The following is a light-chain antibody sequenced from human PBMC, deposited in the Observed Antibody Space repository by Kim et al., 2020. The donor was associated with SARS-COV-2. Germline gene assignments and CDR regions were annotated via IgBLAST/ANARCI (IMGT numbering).Light chain of an antibody. CDR2: RNN. J-gene: IGLJ2*01. CDR3: AAWDDSLSGVV. CDR1: SSNIGSNY. V-gene: IGLV1-47*01. Sequence: QSVLTQPPSASGTPGQRVTISCSGSSSNIGSNYVYWYQQLPGTAPKLLIYRNNQRPSGVPDRFSGSKSGTSASLAISGLRSEDEADYYCAAWDDSLSGVVFCGGTQLTVL.